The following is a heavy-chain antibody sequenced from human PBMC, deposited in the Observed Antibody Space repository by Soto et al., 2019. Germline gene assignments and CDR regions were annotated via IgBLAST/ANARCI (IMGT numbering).Heavy chain of an antibody. CDR3: ARDPITMIGRYYYGMDV. CDR2: MNPNSGNT. D-gene: IGHD3-22*01. Sequence: ASVKVSCKASGYTFTSYDINWVRQATGQGLEWMGWMNPNSGNTDYAQKLQGRVTMATDTSTSTAYMELRSLRSDDTAVYYCARDPITMIGRYYYGMDVWGQGTTVTVSS. CDR1: GYTFTSYD. V-gene: IGHV1-8*01. J-gene: IGHJ6*02.